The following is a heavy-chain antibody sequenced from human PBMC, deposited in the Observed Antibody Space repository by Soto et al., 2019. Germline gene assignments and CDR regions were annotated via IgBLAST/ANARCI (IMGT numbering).Heavy chain of an antibody. D-gene: IGHD6-13*01. CDR1: GVSISSYY. J-gene: IGHJ6*03. CDR3: EGEQHSSSWYYYMEV. CDR2: IYYSGST. V-gene: IGHV4-59*12. Sequence: QVQLQESGPGLVKPSETLSLTCTVSGVSISSYYWSWIRQPPGKGLEWIGYIYYSGSTNYNPSLKSRVTISVDTSKNQFSLKLSSVSAAYTAVYYCEGEQHSSSWYYYMEVWGKGTTVTVSS.